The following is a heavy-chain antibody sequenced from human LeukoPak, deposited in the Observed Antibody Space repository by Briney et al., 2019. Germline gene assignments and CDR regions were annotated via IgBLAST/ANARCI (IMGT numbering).Heavy chain of an antibody. J-gene: IGHJ4*02. CDR1: GFTFSSYG. D-gene: IGHD5-18*01. CDR3: AREGVDTAMVLDY. Sequence: GRSLRLSCAASGFTFSSYGMHWVRQAPGKGLEWVAVIWYDGSNKYYADSVKGRFTISRDNSKNTLYLQMNSLRAEDTAVYYCAREGVDTAMVLDYWGQGPLVTASS. CDR2: IWYDGSNK. V-gene: IGHV3-33*01.